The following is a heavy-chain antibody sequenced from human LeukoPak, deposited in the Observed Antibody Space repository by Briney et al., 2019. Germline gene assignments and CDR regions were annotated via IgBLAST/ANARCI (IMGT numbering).Heavy chain of an antibody. CDR2: IYSGGST. CDR3: ARERTSGSYEKYYFDY. V-gene: IGHV3-53*01. CDR1: GFTVSSNY. J-gene: IGHJ4*02. Sequence: PGGSLRLSCAASGFTVSSNYMSWVRQAPGKGLEWVSVIYSGGSTYYADSGKGRFTISRDNSKNTLYLQMNSLRAEDTAVYYCARERTSGSYEKYYFDYWGQGTLVTVSS. D-gene: IGHD1-26*01.